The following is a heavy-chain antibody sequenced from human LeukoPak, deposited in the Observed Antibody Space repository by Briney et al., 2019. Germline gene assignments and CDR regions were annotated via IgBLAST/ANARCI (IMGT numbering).Heavy chain of an antibody. Sequence: GGSLRLSCTTSGFTFTNYGINWVRQAPGKGLEWVAAIWYDGSKTSYTDSVKGRFTVSRDISKNTVYLQMNSLRAEDTAVYSCARGLGYSYGYGIDYWGQGTLVIASS. CDR3: ARGLGYSYGYGIDY. CDR1: GFTFTNYG. V-gene: IGHV3-33*01. J-gene: IGHJ4*02. CDR2: IWYDGSKT. D-gene: IGHD5-18*01.